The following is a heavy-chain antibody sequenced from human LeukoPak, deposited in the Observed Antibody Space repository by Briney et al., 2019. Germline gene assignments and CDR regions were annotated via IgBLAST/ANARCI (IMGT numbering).Heavy chain of an antibody. V-gene: IGHV3-7*03. Sequence: GGSLRLSCAASGFTFSSYWMSWVRQAPGKGLEWVANIKQDGSEKYYVDSVKGRFTISRDNAKNSLYLQMNSLRAEDTAVYYCARDLIMYGSESYFDDTFDIWGQGTKVTVSS. CDR1: GFTFSSYW. J-gene: IGHJ3*02. D-gene: IGHD3-10*01. CDR2: IKQDGSEK. CDR3: ARDLIMYGSESYFDDTFDI.